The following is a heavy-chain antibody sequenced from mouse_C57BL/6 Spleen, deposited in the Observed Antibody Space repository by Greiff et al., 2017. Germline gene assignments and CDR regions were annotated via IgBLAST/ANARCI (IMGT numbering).Heavy chain of an antibody. CDR1: GYTFTTYP. J-gene: IGHJ1*03. CDR2: FHPYNDDT. D-gene: IGHD1-1*01. CDR3: ARGTTVVATGYWYFDV. Sequence: VQLQQSGAELVKPGASVKMSCKASGYTFTTYPIEWMKQNHGKSLEWIGNFHPYNDDTKYNEKFKGKATLTVEKSSSTVYLELSRLTADDSAVYYCARGTTVVATGYWYFDVWGTGTTVTVSS. V-gene: IGHV1-47*01.